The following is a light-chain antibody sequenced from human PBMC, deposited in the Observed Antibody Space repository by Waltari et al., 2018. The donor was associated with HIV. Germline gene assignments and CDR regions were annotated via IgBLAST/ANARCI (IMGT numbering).Light chain of an antibody. V-gene: IGLV2-14*01. J-gene: IGLJ2*01. CDR2: DVS. Sequence: QSALTQPASVSGSPGQSITISCTGTSSDGGGYNYVSWYQQHPGKAPKLMISDVSNRPSGVSNRFSGSKSGNTASLTISGLQAEDEADYYCSSYTSSSTLGVVFGGGTKLTVL. CDR1: SSDGGGYNY. CDR3: SSYTSSSTLGVV.